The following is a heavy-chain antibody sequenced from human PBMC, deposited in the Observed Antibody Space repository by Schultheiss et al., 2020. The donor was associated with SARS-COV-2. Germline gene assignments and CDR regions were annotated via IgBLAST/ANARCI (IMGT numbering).Heavy chain of an antibody. CDR3: ASHGSDSSSWFAIYYYYGMDV. V-gene: IGHV3-21*04. D-gene: IGHD6-13*01. CDR1: GFTFSSYS. J-gene: IGHJ6*02. Sequence: GSLRLSCAASGFTFSSYSMNWVRQAPGKGLEWVSSISSSSSYIYYADSVKGRFTISRDNAKNTLYLQMNSLRAEDTAVYYCASHGSDSSSWFAIYYYYGMDVWGQGTTVTVSS. CDR2: ISSSSSYI.